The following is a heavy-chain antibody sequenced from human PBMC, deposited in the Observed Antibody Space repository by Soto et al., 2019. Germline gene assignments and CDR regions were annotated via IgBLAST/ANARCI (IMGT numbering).Heavy chain of an antibody. Sequence: SQTLSLTCAISGDSVSSNSAAWNCIRQCPSRGLEWLGRTYYRSKWYNDYAVSVKSRITINPDTSKNQFSLQLNSVTPEDTAVYYCAREAAGIDGYYYYGMDVWGQGTTVTVSS. CDR3: AREAAGIDGYYYYGMDV. J-gene: IGHJ6*02. D-gene: IGHD6-13*01. CDR2: TYYRSKWYN. V-gene: IGHV6-1*01. CDR1: GDSVSSNSAA.